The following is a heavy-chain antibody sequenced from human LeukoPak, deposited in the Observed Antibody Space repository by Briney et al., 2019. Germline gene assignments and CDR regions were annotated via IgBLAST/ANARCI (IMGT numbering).Heavy chain of an antibody. J-gene: IGHJ4*02. CDR2: IYTSGST. CDR3: ARDYYDSSGYYYYFDY. Sequence: PSETLSLTCTVSGGSISSYYWSWIRQPAGKGLEWIGRIYTSGSTNYNPSLKSRVTMSVDTSKNQFSLKLSSVTAADTAVYYCARDYYDSSGYYYYFDYWAREPWSPSPQ. V-gene: IGHV4-4*07. CDR1: GGSISSYY. D-gene: IGHD3-22*01.